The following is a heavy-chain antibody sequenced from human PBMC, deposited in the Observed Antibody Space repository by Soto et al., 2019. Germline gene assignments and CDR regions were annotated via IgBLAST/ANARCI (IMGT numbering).Heavy chain of an antibody. D-gene: IGHD4-17*01. CDR1: GGTFSSYA. CDR3: AILRGYGGNTMNWFDP. V-gene: IGHV1-69*01. Sequence: QVQLVQSGAEVKKPGSSVKVSCKASGGTFSSYAISWVRQAPGQGLEWMGGIIPIFGTAHYAQKFQGRVTITADESTSTAYMGLSSLRSEDTAVYYCAILRGYGGNTMNWFDPWGQGTLVTVSS. J-gene: IGHJ5*02. CDR2: IIPIFGTA.